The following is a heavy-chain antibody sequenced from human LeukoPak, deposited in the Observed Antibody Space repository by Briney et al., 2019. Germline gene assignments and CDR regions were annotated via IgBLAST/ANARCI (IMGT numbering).Heavy chain of an antibody. CDR3: ARESKGRSKIDY. D-gene: IGHD4-17*01. CDR2: INTDGSER. J-gene: IGHJ4*02. Sequence: GGSLRLSCAASGFTFSGYWMSWVRQAPGKGLEWVANINTDGSERYNVDSVKGRFTISRDNANQSLYLQMNSLRAEDTSVYYCARESKGRSKIDYWGQGTLVTVSS. CDR1: GFTFSGYW. V-gene: IGHV3-7*01.